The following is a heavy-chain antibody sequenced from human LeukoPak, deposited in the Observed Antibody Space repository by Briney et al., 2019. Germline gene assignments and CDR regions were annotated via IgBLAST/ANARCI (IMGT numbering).Heavy chain of an antibody. CDR3: ARDYYYESSGSVY. CDR2: IKQDGSEK. J-gene: IGHJ4*02. D-gene: IGHD3-22*01. CDR1: GFTFSSYW. V-gene: IGHV3-7*05. Sequence: GGSLRLSCAASGFTFSSYWMSWVRQAPGKGLEWVANIKQDGSEKYCVDSVKGRFTISRDNAKNSLYLQMNSLRAEDTAVYYCARDYYYESSGSVYWGQGTQVTVSS.